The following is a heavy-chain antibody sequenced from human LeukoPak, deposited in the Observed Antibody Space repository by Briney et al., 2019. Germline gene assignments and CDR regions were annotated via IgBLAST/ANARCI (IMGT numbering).Heavy chain of an antibody. V-gene: IGHV1-2*02. Sequence: ASVKVSCKASGYTFTGYYMHWVRQAPGQGLKWMGWINPNSGGTNYAQKFQGRVTMTRDTSISTAYMELSRLRSDDTAVYYCARDRYSYGSGGGLNAFDIWGQGTMVTVSS. CDR3: ARDRYSYGSGGGLNAFDI. D-gene: IGHD5-18*01. CDR2: INPNSGGT. J-gene: IGHJ3*02. CDR1: GYTFTGYY.